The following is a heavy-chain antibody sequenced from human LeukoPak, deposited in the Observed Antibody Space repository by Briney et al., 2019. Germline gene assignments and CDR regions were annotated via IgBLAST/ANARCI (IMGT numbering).Heavy chain of an antibody. CDR3: AREPVVDYYYMDV. Sequence: ASVKVSCKASGYTFIDSYIHWVRQAPGQGLEWMAWPNPKTCATNFPQEFQGPVPVTRDTSISTAYMELSGLRSDDTAVYFCAREPVVDYYYMDVWGTGTTVTVSS. CDR1: GYTFIDSY. V-gene: IGHV1-2*02. D-gene: IGHD2-15*01. CDR2: PNPKTCAT. J-gene: IGHJ6*03.